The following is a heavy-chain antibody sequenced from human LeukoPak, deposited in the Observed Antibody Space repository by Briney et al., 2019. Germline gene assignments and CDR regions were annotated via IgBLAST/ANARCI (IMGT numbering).Heavy chain of an antibody. CDR1: GYTFTNYR. CDR2: ISSYNCNT. Sequence: AAVQVSRQACGYTFTNYRDSWAGQAPGQGREGMGWISSYNCNTNKPQKLQGRATVHTDTSTSTAYVAPRGLRSDDTAVYYCTRTVLDCKSGVCYDYWGQGTLVTVSS. V-gene: IGHV1-18*01. D-gene: IGHD2-8*01. J-gene: IGHJ4*02. CDR3: TRTVLDCKSGVCYDY.